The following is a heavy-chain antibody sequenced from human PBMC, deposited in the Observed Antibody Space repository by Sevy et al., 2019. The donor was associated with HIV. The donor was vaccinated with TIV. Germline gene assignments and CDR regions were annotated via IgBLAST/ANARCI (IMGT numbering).Heavy chain of an antibody. CDR1: GFTFSSYG. D-gene: IGHD2-15*01. Sequence: GGSLRLSCAASGFTFSSYGMHWVRQAPGKGLEWVAVISYDGSNKYYADSVKGRFTISRDNSKNTLYLQMNGLRAEDRAVFYCAKDVAPIFHYCSGGSCYSGAGEDYYYYGMDVWGQGTTVTVSS. J-gene: IGHJ6*02. V-gene: IGHV3-30*18. CDR2: ISYDGSNK. CDR3: AKDVAPIFHYCSGGSCYSGAGEDYYYYGMDV.